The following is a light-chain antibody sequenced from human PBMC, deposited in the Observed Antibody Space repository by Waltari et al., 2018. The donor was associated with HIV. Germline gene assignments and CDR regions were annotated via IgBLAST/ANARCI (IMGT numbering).Light chain of an antibody. Sequence: DVILTQSPDSLAVSVGERATLNCKSSNSLLYRSNNKNSLSWYQQKPGQRPKLLIYWASTRESGVPDRFSGSGSGTDFTLTISSLQAEDVAVYYCQQYYILPYTFGQGTKLEIK. CDR1: NSLLYRSNNKNS. V-gene: IGKV4-1*01. J-gene: IGKJ2*01. CDR2: WAS. CDR3: QQYYILPYT.